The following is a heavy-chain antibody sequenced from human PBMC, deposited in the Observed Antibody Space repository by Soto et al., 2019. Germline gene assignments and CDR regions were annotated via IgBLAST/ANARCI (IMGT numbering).Heavy chain of an antibody. D-gene: IGHD3-9*01. CDR1: GFTFSTYS. CDR2: ISGSSSYI. Sequence: EVQLVESGGGLVKPGGSLRLSCAASGFTFSTYSMNWVRQAPGKGLEWVSSISGSSSYIYYADSVKGRFTISRDNAKNSLYLQMNSLRAEDTAVYYCARDYFDWLSDYYGMDVWGQGTTVTVSS. CDR3: ARDYFDWLSDYYGMDV. V-gene: IGHV3-21*01. J-gene: IGHJ6*02.